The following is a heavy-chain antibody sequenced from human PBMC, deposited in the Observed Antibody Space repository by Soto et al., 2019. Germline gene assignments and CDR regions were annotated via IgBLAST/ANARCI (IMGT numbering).Heavy chain of an antibody. V-gene: IGHV1-69*02. Sequence: SVKVSCKASGGTFSTYTISWVRQAPGQGLEWMGRIIPILGVANYAQKFQGRVTIIADNAKNSLYLEMNSLRSEDTALYYCAKDHDEDFGYDLDYFNYWGRGTLVTVSS. CDR1: GGTFSTYT. CDR2: IIPILGVA. D-gene: IGHD5-12*01. CDR3: AKDHDEDFGYDLDYFNY. J-gene: IGHJ4*02.